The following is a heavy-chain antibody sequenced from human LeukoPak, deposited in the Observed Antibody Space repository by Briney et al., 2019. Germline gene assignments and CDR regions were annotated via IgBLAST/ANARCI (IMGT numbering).Heavy chain of an antibody. D-gene: IGHD3-10*01. CDR3: AKEGHYGSGSYYSGFDY. CDR1: GFTFSRHA. V-gene: IGHV3-23*01. J-gene: IGHJ4*02. Sequence: GGSLRLSCAAAGFTFSRHAMSWVRQAPGKGLDWVSGISGSGDNTYDADSVKGRLTISRDNSKNTLYLQMNSLRAEDTAVYYCAKEGHYGSGSYYSGFDYWGQGTLVTVSS. CDR2: ISGSGDNT.